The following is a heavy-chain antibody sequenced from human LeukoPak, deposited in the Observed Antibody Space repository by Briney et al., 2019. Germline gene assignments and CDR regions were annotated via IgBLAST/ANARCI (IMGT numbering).Heavy chain of an antibody. CDR1: GFTFSSYD. J-gene: IGHJ3*02. Sequence: GGSLRLSCAASGFTFSSYDMSWVRQAPGKGLEWVSSISLSTDGTTYADSVKGRFTISTDNAKKTVYLQMDSLRVEDTAIYYCAKALTRWAFDIWGQGTMVTVSS. V-gene: IGHV3-23*01. D-gene: IGHD3-16*01. CDR2: ISLSTDGT. CDR3: AKALTRWAFDI.